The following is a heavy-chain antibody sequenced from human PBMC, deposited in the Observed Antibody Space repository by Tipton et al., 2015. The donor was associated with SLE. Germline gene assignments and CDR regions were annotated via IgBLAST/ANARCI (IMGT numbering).Heavy chain of an antibody. V-gene: IGHV3-30*18. CDR1: GFTFSSYG. CDR2: ISYDGSNK. D-gene: IGHD6-19*01. J-gene: IGHJ1*01. Sequence: SLRLSCAASGFTFSSYGMHWVRQAPGKGLEWVAVISYDGSNKYYADSVKGRFTISRDNSKNTLYLQMNSLRAEDTAVYYCAKDRGIVIAVAGPGYFQHWGQGTLVTVSS. CDR3: AKDRGIVIAVAGPGYFQH.